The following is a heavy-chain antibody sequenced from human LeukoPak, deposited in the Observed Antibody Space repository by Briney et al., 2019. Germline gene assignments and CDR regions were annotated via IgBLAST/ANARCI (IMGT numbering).Heavy chain of an antibody. CDR2: IYTNGST. J-gene: IGHJ6*03. CDR3: ARDEKMYYYMDV. CDR1: GGPISSGNYY. Sequence: ASETLSLTCTVSGGPISSGNYYWTWIRQPAGKGLEWIGRIYTNGSTNYNPSLKTRVTISVDTSKNQFSLKLRSVTAADTAVYYCARDEKMYYYMDVWGKGTSVTVSS. V-gene: IGHV4-61*02.